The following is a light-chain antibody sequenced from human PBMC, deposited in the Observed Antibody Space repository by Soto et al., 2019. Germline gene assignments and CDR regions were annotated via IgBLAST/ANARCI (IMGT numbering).Light chain of an antibody. J-gene: IGLJ2*01. CDR3: CSYAGSTSLV. Sequence: QSALTQPASVSGSPGQSITISCTGTSSDVGSYNLVSWYQQHPGKAPKVIIYEVIKRPSGVSNRFSGSKSGNTASLTISGLQAEDEGDYYCCSYAGSTSLVFGGGTQLTVL. CDR2: EVI. V-gene: IGLV2-23*02. CDR1: SSDVGSYNL.